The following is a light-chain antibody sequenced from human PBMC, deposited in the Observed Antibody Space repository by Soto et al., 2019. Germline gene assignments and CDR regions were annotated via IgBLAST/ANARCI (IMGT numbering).Light chain of an antibody. Sequence: DIQLTQSPSFLSASVGDRVTITCRASQDINTYLAWYQQKPGKAPKLLIFTASTLQNGVPSRFSGSGSGTEFTLTITSLQLEDFATYYCQQRKSYPITFGQGTLMEIK. J-gene: IGKJ5*01. CDR1: QDINTY. CDR2: TAS. V-gene: IGKV1-9*01. CDR3: QQRKSYPIT.